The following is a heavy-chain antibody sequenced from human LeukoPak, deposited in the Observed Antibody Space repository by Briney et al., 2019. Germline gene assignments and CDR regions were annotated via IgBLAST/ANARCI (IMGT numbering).Heavy chain of an antibody. J-gene: IGHJ6*02. CDR2: VNPNSGHA. CDR1: GYTFTSYD. Sequence: ASVKVSCKASGYTFTSYDINWVRQATAQGLEWMGWVNPNSGHAGSPQKFQGRVTMTRETSIRTAYMELSSLASEDTAVCYCARGILEGVDVWGQGTAVTVSS. D-gene: IGHD2-21*01. CDR3: ARGILEGVDV. V-gene: IGHV1-8*01.